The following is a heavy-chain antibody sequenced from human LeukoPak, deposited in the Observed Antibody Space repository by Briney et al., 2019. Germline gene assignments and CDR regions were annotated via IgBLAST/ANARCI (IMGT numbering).Heavy chain of an antibody. D-gene: IGHD1-26*01. J-gene: IGHJ4*02. Sequence: PGGSLRLSCAASGFTFSIYGMHWVRQAPGKGLEWVAFIRFDGSTKYYADSVKGRFTISRDNSKNTLYLQMNSLRAEDTAMYYCAKAELGATSGFDYWGQGTLVTVSS. V-gene: IGHV3-30*02. CDR3: AKAELGATSGFDY. CDR1: GFTFSIYG. CDR2: IRFDGSTK.